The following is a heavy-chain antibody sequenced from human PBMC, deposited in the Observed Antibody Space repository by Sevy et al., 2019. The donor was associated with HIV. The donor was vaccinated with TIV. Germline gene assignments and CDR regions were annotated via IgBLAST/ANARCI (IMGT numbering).Heavy chain of an antibody. Sequence: GGSPRLSCAASGFTFSSYSMNWVRQAPGKGLEWVSCISSSSSTIYYADSVKGRFTISRDNAKNSLYLQMNSLRDEYTAVYYCARDYGAARADYYYYYGMDVWGQGTTVTVSS. D-gene: IGHD5-18*01. CDR3: ARDYGAARADYYYYYGMDV. V-gene: IGHV3-48*02. J-gene: IGHJ6*02. CDR2: ISSSSSTI. CDR1: GFTFSSYS.